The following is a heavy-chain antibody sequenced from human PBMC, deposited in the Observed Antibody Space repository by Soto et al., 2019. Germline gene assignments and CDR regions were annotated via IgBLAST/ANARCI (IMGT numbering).Heavy chain of an antibody. Sequence: GGSLILSCAASGFNFSSYVMHWVRRATGKGLEWVAVIWYDGSNKYYADSVKGRFTISRDNSKNTLYLQMNSLRAEDTAVYYCARDGHYYDSSGPYYYYGMDVWGQGTTVTVSS. J-gene: IGHJ6*02. V-gene: IGHV3-33*01. CDR2: IWYDGSNK. CDR3: ARDGHYYDSSGPYYYYGMDV. CDR1: GFNFSSYV. D-gene: IGHD3-22*01.